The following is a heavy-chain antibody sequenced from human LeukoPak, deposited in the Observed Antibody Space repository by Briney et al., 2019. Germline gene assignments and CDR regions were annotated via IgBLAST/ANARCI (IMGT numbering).Heavy chain of an antibody. CDR2: ISYDGSNK. Sequence: PGRSLRLSCAASGFTFSSYAMHWVRQAPGKGLEWVAVISYDGSNKNYADSVKGRFTISRDNSKNTLYLQMNSLRAEDTAVYYCARVAVAGPYYYYYYGMDVWGQGTTVTVSS. CDR1: GFTFSSYA. D-gene: IGHD6-19*01. J-gene: IGHJ6*02. V-gene: IGHV3-30*04. CDR3: ARVAVAGPYYYYYYGMDV.